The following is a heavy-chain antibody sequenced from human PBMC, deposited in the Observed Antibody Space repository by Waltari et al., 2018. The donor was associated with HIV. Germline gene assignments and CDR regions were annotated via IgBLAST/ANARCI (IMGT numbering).Heavy chain of an antibody. J-gene: IGHJ4*02. D-gene: IGHD5-18*01. CDR3: AKDRGGYSYIFDF. CDR1: GFTFSTYG. Sequence: QVQLVESGGGVVQPGRSLRLSWAASGFTFSTYGIHWIRQAPGKGLEWVAVISYDGSNKYYADSVKGRFTISRDNSKNTLYLQMNSLRAEDTAVYYCAKDRGGYSYIFDFWGQGTLVTVSS. CDR2: ISYDGSNK. V-gene: IGHV3-30*18.